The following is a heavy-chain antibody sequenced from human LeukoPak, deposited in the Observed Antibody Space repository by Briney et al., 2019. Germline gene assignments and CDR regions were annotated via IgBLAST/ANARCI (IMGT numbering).Heavy chain of an antibody. J-gene: IGHJ4*02. CDR2: IYTSGST. CDR1: GGSVSSGSYY. D-gene: IGHD6-13*01. Sequence: SETLSLTCTVSGGSVSSGSYYWSWIRQPAGKGLEWIGRIYTSGSTNYNPSLKSRVTMSVDTSKNQFSLKLSSVTAADTAVYYCAREVGGGSSSWRYFDYWGQGTLVTVSS. CDR3: AREVGGGSSSWRYFDY. V-gene: IGHV4-61*02.